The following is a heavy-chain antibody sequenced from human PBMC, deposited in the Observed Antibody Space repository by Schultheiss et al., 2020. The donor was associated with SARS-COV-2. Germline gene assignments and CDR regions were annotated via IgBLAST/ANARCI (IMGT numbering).Heavy chain of an antibody. CDR1: GFTFSSYE. CDR3: VKCYFGSGTSAIPFDY. D-gene: IGHD3-10*01. CDR2: ISSDGSKT. V-gene: IGHV3-30*14. Sequence: GGSLRLSCAASGFTFSSYEMNWVRQAPGKGLEWVAVISSDGSKTYYADSVKGRFTISRDNSKNTLYLQMSSLRAEDTAVYYCVKCYFGSGTSAIPFDYWGQGTLVTVSS. J-gene: IGHJ4*02.